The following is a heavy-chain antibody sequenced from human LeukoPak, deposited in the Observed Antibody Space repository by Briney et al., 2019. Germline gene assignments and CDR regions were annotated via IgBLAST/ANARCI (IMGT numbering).Heavy chain of an antibody. V-gene: IGHV4-61*02. CDR1: GGSISSGSYY. D-gene: IGHD2-2*01. CDR2: IYTSGST. Sequence: PSETLSLTCTVSGGSISSGSYYWSWIRQPAGKGLEWIGRIYTSGSTNYNPSLKSRVTISVDTSKNQFSLKLSSVTAADTAVYYCARDGDIVVVPVWGQGTLVTVSS. J-gene: IGHJ4*02. CDR3: ARDGDIVVVPV.